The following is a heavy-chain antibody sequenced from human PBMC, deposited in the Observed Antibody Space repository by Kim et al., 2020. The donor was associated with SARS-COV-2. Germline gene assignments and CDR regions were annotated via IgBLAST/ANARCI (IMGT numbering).Heavy chain of an antibody. V-gene: IGHV3-72*01. CDR3: AREDGGDHDTYYYYGMDV. CDR1: GFTFSDHY. J-gene: IGHJ6*02. CDR2: TRNKANSYTT. D-gene: IGHD2-21*02. Sequence: GGSLRLSCAASGFTFSDHYMDWVRQAPGKGLEWVGRTRNKANSYTTEYAASVKGRFTISRDDSKNSLYLQMNSLKTEDTAVYYCAREDGGDHDTYYYYGMDVWGQGTTVTVSS.